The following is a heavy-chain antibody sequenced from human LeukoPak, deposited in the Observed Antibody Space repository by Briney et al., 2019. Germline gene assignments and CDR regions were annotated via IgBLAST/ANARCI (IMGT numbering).Heavy chain of an antibody. CDR1: GFTFSDYA. V-gene: IGHV3-23*05. CDR3: ARADYGGNLFFDY. J-gene: IGHJ4*02. Sequence: GGSLRLSCVASGFTFSDYAMNWVRQAPGKGLEWVSTFKTNYNQVYYAESVRGRFTISTDNSKNTAYLQMNSLRVEDTALYYCARADYGGNLFFDYWGQGALVTVSS. D-gene: IGHD4-23*01. CDR2: FKTNYNQV.